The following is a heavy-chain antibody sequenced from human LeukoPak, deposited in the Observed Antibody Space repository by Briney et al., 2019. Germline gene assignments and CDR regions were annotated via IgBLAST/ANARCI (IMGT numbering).Heavy chain of an antibody. Sequence: SETLSLTCTVSGGSISSYSWSRIRQPPEKGLEWIGYIYSSGSTIYNPSLKSRVTMSLDTSKNQFSLKLSSVTAADTAIYYCAGEDYGGYRFDYWGHGTLVSVSS. V-gene: IGHV4-59*01. J-gene: IGHJ4*01. CDR3: AGEDYGGYRFDY. D-gene: IGHD4-23*01. CDR2: IYSSGST. CDR1: GGSISSYS.